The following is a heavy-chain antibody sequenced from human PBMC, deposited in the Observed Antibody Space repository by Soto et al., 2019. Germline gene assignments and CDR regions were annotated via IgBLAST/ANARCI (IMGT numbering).Heavy chain of an antibody. Sequence: ASVKVSCRASGYTFTSYAIHGVRQAHGQRLEWMGWINAGNGNTKYSQKFQGRVTITRDTSASTAYMELSSLRSEDTAVYYCARSIVVVTAADYWGQGTLVTVSS. CDR2: INAGNGNT. CDR3: ARSIVVVTAADY. D-gene: IGHD2-21*02. CDR1: GYTFTSYA. V-gene: IGHV1-3*01. J-gene: IGHJ4*02.